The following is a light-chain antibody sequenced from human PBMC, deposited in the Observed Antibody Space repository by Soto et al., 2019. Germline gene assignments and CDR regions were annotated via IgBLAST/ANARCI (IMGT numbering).Light chain of an antibody. CDR3: LQDTHRPPT. CDR1: QGFVSSDGNTY. J-gene: IGKJ5*01. V-gene: IGKV2-30*01. Sequence: DVVMTQSPLSLHVTLGQPAPICCGSSQGFVSSDGNTYLNWFHQRPGQSPRRLIYKASNRDSGVPASFSGSGSGTDFTLTISSLQAEDVGVYYCLQDTHRPPTFGKGTKLDIK. CDR2: KAS.